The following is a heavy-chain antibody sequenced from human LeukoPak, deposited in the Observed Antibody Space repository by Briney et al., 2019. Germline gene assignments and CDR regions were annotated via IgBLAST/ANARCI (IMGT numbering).Heavy chain of an antibody. J-gene: IGHJ5*02. D-gene: IGHD6-13*01. CDR1: GGSISSYY. Sequence: SETLSLTCTVSGGSISSYYWSWIRQPPGKGLEWIGYIYYSGSTNYNPSLKSRVTISVDTSKNQFSLKLSSVTAADTAVYYCARIRGGPIAATGTGTYNWFDPWGQGTLVTVSS. CDR2: IYYSGST. CDR3: ARIRGGPIAATGTGTYNWFDP. V-gene: IGHV4-59*01.